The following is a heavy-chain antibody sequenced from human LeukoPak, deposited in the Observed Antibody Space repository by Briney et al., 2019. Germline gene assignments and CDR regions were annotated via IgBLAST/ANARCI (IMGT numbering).Heavy chain of an antibody. CDR1: FPVTNGFH. CDR3: AKGIPFYF. J-gene: IGHJ4*02. V-gene: IGHV4-38-2*02. D-gene: IGHD2-2*02. CDR2: VHHTGTT. Sequence: SETLSLTCSVSFPVTNGFHWAWIRQPPGKGLEFMGYVHHTGTTYYNPSLNSRVTISVDTSKYQFSLRLTSVTAADTAVYFCAKGIPFYFWGQGRLVTVSS.